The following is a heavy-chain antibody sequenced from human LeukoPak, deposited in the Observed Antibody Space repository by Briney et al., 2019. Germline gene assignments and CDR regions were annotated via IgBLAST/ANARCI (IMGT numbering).Heavy chain of an antibody. CDR1: GVSINSYY. J-gene: IGHJ4*02. D-gene: IGHD3-10*01. V-gene: IGHV4-59*08. Sequence: PSETLSLPCTVSGVSINSYYWSWLPQPPGKGLEGFGYIYYSGSTNYNPSLKSRVTISVDTSKNQFSLKLSSVTAADTAVYYCASAVRGVMSYWGQGTLVTVSS. CDR3: ASAVRGVMSY. CDR2: IYYSGST.